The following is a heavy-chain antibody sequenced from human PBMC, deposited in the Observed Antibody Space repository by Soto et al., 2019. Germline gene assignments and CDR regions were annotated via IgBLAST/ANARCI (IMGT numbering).Heavy chain of an antibody. CDR1: GGSISSYY. J-gene: IGHJ4*02. CDR2: IYYSRST. Sequence: PSETLSLTCTVSGGSISSYYWSWIRQPPGKGLEWIGYIYYSRSTNYNPSLKSRVTISVDTSKNQFSLKLSSVTAADTAVYYCARSRYSGYDSVDYWGQGTLVTVSS. V-gene: IGHV4-59*01. CDR3: ARSRYSGYDSVDY. D-gene: IGHD5-12*01.